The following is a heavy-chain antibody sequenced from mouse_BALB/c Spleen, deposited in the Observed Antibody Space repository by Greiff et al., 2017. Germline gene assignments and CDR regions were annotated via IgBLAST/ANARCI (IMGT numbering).Heavy chain of an antibody. CDR1: GFSLTSYG. Sequence: QVQLQQSGPGLVAPSQSLSITCTVSGFSLTSYGVHWVRQPPGKGLEWLGVIWAGGSTNYNSALMSRLSISKDNSKSQVFLKMNSLQTDDTAMYYCARESSLYYGSSSHFGYWGQGTTLTVSS. CDR2: IWAGGST. D-gene: IGHD1-1*01. V-gene: IGHV2-9*02. CDR3: ARESSLYYGSSSHFGY. J-gene: IGHJ2*01.